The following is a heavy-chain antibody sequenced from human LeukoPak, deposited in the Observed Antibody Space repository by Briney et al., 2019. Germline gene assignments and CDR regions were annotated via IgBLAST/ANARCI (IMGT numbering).Heavy chain of an antibody. CDR2: IYYSGST. CDR3: AAYLNWGFGYYFDY. J-gene: IGHJ4*02. Sequence: PSETLSLTCTVSGGSISSYYWSWIRQPPGKGLEWIGYIYYSGSTNYNPSLKSRVTISVDTSKNQFSLKLSSVTAADTAVYYCAAYLNWGFGYYFDYWGQGTLVTVSP. D-gene: IGHD7-27*01. CDR1: GGSISSYY. V-gene: IGHV4-59*01.